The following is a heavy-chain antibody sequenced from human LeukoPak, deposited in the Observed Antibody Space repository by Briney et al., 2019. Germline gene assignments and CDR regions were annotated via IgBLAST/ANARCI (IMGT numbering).Heavy chain of an antibody. CDR3: ARLLKYYYDSSGYGEDWYFDL. CDR1: GFTFSSYS. V-gene: IGHV3-48*02. CDR2: ISSRSSTI. J-gene: IGHJ2*01. Sequence: GGSLRLSCAASGFTFSSYSMNWVRQTPGKGLEWVSYISSRSSTIYYADSVKGRFTISRDNANNSLYLQMNSLRDEDTAVYFCARLLKYYYDSSGYGEDWYFDLWGRGTLVTVSS. D-gene: IGHD3-22*01.